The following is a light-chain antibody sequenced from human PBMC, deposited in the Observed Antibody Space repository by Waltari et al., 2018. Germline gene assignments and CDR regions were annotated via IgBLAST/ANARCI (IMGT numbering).Light chain of an antibody. CDR2: QDS. J-gene: IGLJ2*01. Sequence: SYELSQPPSVSVSPGQTASLPCPGDKLGDKYACWYQQKPGQSPVLVSYQDSKRPSGIPERFSGSNSGNTATLTISGTQAIDEADYYCQAWDSSTAVFGGGTKLTVL. CDR1: KLGDKY. CDR3: QAWDSSTAV. V-gene: IGLV3-1*01.